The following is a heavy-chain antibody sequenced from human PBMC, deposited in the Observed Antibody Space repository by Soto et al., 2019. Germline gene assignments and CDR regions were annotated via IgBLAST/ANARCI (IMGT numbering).Heavy chain of an antibody. Sequence: GASVKVSCKASGYTFTSYDINWVRQATGQGLEWMGWMNPNSGNTGYAQKFQGRVTMTRNTSISTAYMELSSLRSEDTAVYYCARGQAAATTEIYTLPWREGILISVSS. V-gene: IGHV1-8*01. CDR2: MNPNSGNT. CDR1: GYTFTSYD. D-gene: IGHD4-4*01. CDR3: ARGQAAATTEIYTLP. J-gene: IGHJ5*02.